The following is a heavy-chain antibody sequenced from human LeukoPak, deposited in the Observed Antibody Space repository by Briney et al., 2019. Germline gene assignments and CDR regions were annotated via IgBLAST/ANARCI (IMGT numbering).Heavy chain of an antibody. CDR2: IYYSGST. D-gene: IGHD3-16*02. J-gene: IGHJ3*02. Sequence: SETLSLTCTVSGGSISSGGCYWSWIRQHPGKGLEWIGYIYYSGSTYYNPSLKSRVTISVDTSKNQFSLKLSSVTAADTAVYYCARDPIMITFGGVIAQNAFDIWGQGTMVTVSS. CDR3: ARDPIMITFGGVIAQNAFDI. V-gene: IGHV4-31*03. CDR1: GGSISSGGCY.